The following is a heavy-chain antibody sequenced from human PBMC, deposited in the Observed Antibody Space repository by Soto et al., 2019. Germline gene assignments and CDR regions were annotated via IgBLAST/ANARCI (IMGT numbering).Heavy chain of an antibody. CDR1: GFSFSTFA. V-gene: IGHV3-23*01. Sequence: PVGSLRLSCVASGFSFSTFAMSWVRQAPGKGLEWVSRITGSGREGYYADSVRGRFTISRDNSKNTLYLQLNNLRAEDSARYYCAKAFGDWYPFEKWGLGALVTVSS. CDR2: ITGSGREG. CDR3: AKAFGDWYPFEK. J-gene: IGHJ4*02. D-gene: IGHD2-21*02.